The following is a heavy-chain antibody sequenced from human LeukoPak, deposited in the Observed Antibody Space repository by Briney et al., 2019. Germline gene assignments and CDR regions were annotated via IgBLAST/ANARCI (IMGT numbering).Heavy chain of an antibody. Sequence: SETLSLTCTVSGGSISSYYWSWIRQPPGKGLEWIGYIYYSGSTNYNPSLKSRGTISVDTSKNQFSLKLSSVTAADTAVYYCARDRAGNYDLDYWGQGTLVTVSS. CDR3: ARDRAGNYDLDY. V-gene: IGHV4-59*01. D-gene: IGHD4-11*01. CDR1: GGSISSYY. CDR2: IYYSGST. J-gene: IGHJ4*02.